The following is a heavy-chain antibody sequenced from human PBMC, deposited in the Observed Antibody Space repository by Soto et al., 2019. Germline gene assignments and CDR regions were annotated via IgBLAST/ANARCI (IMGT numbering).Heavy chain of an antibody. J-gene: IGHJ4*02. V-gene: IGHV4-31*03. CDR2: IHYSGST. CDR3: ARAHLGYGDFFFDV. CDR1: SDSIGSGTYY. Sequence: SETLSLTSPVSSDSIGSGTYYWNWIRQHPGKGLEWIGYIHYSGSTYYNPSLRSRVTISVDTSQNQFSLKLSSVTAADTAVYYCARAHLGYGDFFFDVWGQGTPVTVSS. D-gene: IGHD4-17*01.